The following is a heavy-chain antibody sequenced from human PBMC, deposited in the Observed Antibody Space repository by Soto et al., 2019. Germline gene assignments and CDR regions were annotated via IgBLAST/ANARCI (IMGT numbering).Heavy chain of an antibody. CDR1: CGTSGGRGYS. Sequence: PLPPLPLPCSVACGTSGGRGYSCSCIRQPPGKGMEWIGYIYLIGSTYYSPSLKSRVAISIDRSKNKFSLNLSSVTAADTAVYYCARAAQGFCTNGVCWFEPWGQGTLVTVSS. V-gene: IGHV4-30-2*01. J-gene: IGHJ5*02. CDR3: ARAAQGFCTNGVCWFEP. CDR2: IYLIGST. D-gene: IGHD2-8*01.